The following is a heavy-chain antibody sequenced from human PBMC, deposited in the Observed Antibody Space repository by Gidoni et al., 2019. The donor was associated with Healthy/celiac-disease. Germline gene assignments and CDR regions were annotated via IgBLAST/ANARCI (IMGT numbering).Heavy chain of an antibody. CDR1: GFTFSSYA. D-gene: IGHD2-8*01. V-gene: IGHV3-23*01. CDR3: AKDLVVLMVYAKRHWFDP. CDR2: ISGSGGCT. Sequence: EVQLLGSGGGWVQPGGSLRLSCGASGFTFSSYAMGWLRQAPGQGLEWVSAISGSGGCTSYADSVKGRFTISRDNYKNTLYLQMNSLRAEDTAVYSCAKDLVVLMVYAKRHWFDPWGQGTLVTVSS. J-gene: IGHJ5*02.